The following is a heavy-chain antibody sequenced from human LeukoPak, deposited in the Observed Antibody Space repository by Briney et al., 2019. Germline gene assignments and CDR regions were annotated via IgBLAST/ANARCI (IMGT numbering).Heavy chain of an antibody. J-gene: IGHJ5*02. CDR1: GGTFSSYA. CDR3: ARRRGQVQYNWFDP. V-gene: IGHV1-69*05. CDR2: IIPIFGTA. Sequence: GSSVKVSCKASGGTFSSYAISWVRQAPGQGLEWMGGIIPIFGTANYAQKFQGRVTITTDESTSTAYMELSSLRSEDTAVYYCARRRGQVQYNWFDPRGQGTLVTVSS.